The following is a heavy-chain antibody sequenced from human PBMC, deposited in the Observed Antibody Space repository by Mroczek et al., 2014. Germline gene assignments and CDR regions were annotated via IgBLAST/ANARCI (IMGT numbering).Heavy chain of an antibody. Sequence: VQLVQSGGEAWYSLGGSLRLSCAASGFTFSSYAMSWVRQAPGKGLEWVSAISGSGGSTYYADSVKGRFTISRDNSKNTLYLQMNSLRAEDTAVYYCAKWGPQWIRAGAVGYFDYWGQGTLVTVSS. CDR2: ISGSGGST. CDR1: GFTFSSYA. V-gene: IGHV3-23*04. CDR3: AKWGPQWIRAGAVGYFDY. D-gene: IGHD5-12*01. J-gene: IGHJ4*02.